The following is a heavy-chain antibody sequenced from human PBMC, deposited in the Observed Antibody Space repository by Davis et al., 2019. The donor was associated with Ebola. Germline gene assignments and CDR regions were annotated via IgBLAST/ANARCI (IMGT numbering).Heavy chain of an antibody. D-gene: IGHD2-2*01. CDR3: ARGDIVVVPAALDY. J-gene: IGHJ4*02. V-gene: IGHV4-59*12. CDR1: GGSISSYY. CDR2: IYNSGST. Sequence: SETLSLTCTVSGGSISSYYWSWIWQLPGKGLECIGDIYNSGSTTYNPALKSRVTISVDTSKNQFSLKLSSVTSSDTAVYYCARGDIVVVPAALDYWGQGTLVTVSS.